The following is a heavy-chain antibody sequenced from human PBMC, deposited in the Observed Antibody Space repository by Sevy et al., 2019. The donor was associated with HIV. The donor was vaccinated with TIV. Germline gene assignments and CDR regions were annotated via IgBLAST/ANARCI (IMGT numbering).Heavy chain of an antibody. CDR3: ARGRQAYVVVVPSPVPFDY. V-gene: IGHV4-34*01. J-gene: IGHJ4*02. CDR1: GGSFSGYF. Sequence: SETLSLTCAVYGGSFSGYFWNWIRQSPGKGLEWIGEINHTGTLKYNPSLKSRVTISVDASKNQLSLHLSSVTAADTAIYYCARGRQAYVVVVPSPVPFDYWGQGTLVTVSS. D-gene: IGHD2-2*01. CDR2: INHTGTL.